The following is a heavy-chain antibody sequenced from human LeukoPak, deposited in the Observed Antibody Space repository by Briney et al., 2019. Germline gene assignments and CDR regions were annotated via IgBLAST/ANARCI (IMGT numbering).Heavy chain of an antibody. Sequence: SETLSLTCAVYGGFFSDYYWSWIRQPPGKGLEWVGEINHSGSTNYNPSLKSRVTISIDTSKNQFSLKLSSVTAADTAVYYCARVYGYCSGGSCYPDAFDIWGQGTMVTVSS. CDR3: ARVYGYCSGGSCYPDAFDI. CDR2: INHSGST. D-gene: IGHD2-15*01. J-gene: IGHJ3*02. CDR1: GGFFSDYY. V-gene: IGHV4-34*01.